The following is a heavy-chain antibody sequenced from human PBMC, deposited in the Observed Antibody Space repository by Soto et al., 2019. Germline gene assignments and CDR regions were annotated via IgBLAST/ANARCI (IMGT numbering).Heavy chain of an antibody. Sequence: PXESLRLSFAACGFIFSDYDMHWVRQAPGKGLEWVSKISGSADTRHYADSVKGRFTISRDNSKNTLYLQLNSLRGEDTAMYYCAKYSGDVQEVAYDFDYWGRGTLVTVSS. CDR2: ISGSADTR. CDR1: GFIFSDYD. D-gene: IGHD1-26*01. CDR3: AKYSGDVQEVAYDFDY. V-gene: IGHV3-23*01. J-gene: IGHJ4*02.